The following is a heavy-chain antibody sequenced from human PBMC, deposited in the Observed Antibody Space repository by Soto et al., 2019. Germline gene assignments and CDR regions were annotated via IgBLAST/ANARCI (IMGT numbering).Heavy chain of an antibody. D-gene: IGHD6-19*01. CDR3: ARDRTSGWYSRDAFDI. CDR2: ISSSSTYI. Sequence: EVQLVESGGGLVKPGGSLRLSCAASEFTLSSYTMNWVRQAPGTGLEWVSSISSSSTYIYYADSVKGRLTISRDNAKNSLFLQINSLRAEDTAVYYCARDRTSGWYSRDAFDIWGQGTMVTVSS. J-gene: IGHJ3*02. V-gene: IGHV3-21*01. CDR1: EFTLSSYT.